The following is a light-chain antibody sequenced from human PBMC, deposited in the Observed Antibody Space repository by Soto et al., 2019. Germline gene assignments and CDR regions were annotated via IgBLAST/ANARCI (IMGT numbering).Light chain of an antibody. CDR2: KAS. CDR1: ESISRW. CDR3: QQYGDSPT. J-gene: IGKJ5*01. V-gene: IGKV1-5*03. Sequence: DIQMTQSPSTLSASVGDRVTITCRASESISRWLAWYQQKPGKAPKLLIYKASSLESGVPSRFSGSGSGTDFTLTISRLEPEDFAVYYCQQYGDSPTFGQGTRLEIK.